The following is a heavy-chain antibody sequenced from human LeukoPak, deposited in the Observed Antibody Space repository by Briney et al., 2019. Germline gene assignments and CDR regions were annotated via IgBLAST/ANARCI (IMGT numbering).Heavy chain of an antibody. CDR3: ARDRLLTYFDY. V-gene: IGHV1-2*02. Sequence: ASVKVSCKASGYTFTGYYMHWVRQAPGQGLEWMGWINPNSGGTNYAQKFQGRVTMTRDTSISTAYMELRSLRSDDTAVYYCARDRLLTYFDYWGQGTLVTVSS. D-gene: IGHD2-15*01. CDR2: INPNSGGT. CDR1: GYTFTGYY. J-gene: IGHJ4*02.